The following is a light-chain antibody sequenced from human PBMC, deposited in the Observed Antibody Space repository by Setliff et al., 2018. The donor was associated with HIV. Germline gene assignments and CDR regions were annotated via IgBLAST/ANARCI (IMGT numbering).Light chain of an antibody. CDR1: SGDVGRYNL. CDR3: CSNTGSNTYV. CDR2: QAS. Sequence: QSVLTQPASVSGSPGQSITISCTGTSGDVGRYNLVSWYQQQPGKPPKLMIYQASKRPSGVSNRFSGPKSGNTASLTISGLQAEGEADYYCCSNTGSNTYVFGTGTKVTVL. V-gene: IGLV2-23*01. J-gene: IGLJ1*01.